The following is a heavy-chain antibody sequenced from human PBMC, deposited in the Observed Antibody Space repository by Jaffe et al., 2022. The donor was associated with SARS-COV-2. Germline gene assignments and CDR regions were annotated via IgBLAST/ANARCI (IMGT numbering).Heavy chain of an antibody. CDR1: GFTFSSYS. J-gene: IGHJ6*03. Sequence: EVQLVESGGGLVKPGGSLRLSCAASGFTFSSYSMNWVRQAPGKGLEWVSSISSSSSYIYYADSVKGRFTISRDNAKNSLYLQMNSLRAEDTAVYYCARGGRDYYYYYYMDVWGKGTTVTVSS. CDR3: ARGGRDYYYYYYMDV. D-gene: IGHD3-16*01. V-gene: IGHV3-21*01. CDR2: ISSSSSYI.